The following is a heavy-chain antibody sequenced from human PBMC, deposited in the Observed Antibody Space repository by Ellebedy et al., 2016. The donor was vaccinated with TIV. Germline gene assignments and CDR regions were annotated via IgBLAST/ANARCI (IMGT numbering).Heavy chain of an antibody. V-gene: IGHV3-30*02. Sequence: GESLKISCVASGFSVNTYGMHWVRQAPGKGLEWVAFKRFDGRNEYNGDSVKGRIIISRDVSKNTLYLQMMRLRPEDTAMYYCARETNPPPGAVGGTGFDCWGQGTLVIVSS. J-gene: IGHJ4*02. D-gene: IGHD6-19*01. CDR3: ARETNPPPGAVGGTGFDC. CDR1: GFSVNTYG. CDR2: KRFDGRNE.